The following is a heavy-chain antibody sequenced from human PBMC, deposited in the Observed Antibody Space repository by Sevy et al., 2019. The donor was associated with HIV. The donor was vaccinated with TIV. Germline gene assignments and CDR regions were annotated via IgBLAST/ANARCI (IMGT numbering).Heavy chain of an antibody. CDR1: GFTFSDYY. CDR2: ISRSGSTI. CDR3: ARENTMIEVTGWFDP. D-gene: IGHD3-22*01. Sequence: GGSLRLSCAASGFTFSDYYMSWIRQAPGKGLEWVSYISRSGSTINYADSVKGRFTISRDNAKNSLYLQINSLRAEDTAVYYCARENTMIEVTGWFDPWGQGTLVTVSS. V-gene: IGHV3-11*01. J-gene: IGHJ5*02.